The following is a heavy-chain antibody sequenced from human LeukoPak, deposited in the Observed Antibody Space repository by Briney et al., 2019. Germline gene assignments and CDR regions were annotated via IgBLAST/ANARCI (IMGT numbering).Heavy chain of an antibody. J-gene: IGHJ4*02. D-gene: IGHD2-21*02. CDR1: GFTFSNYA. CDR2: ISGSGGNT. Sequence: GGSLRLSCAASGFTFSNYAMTWVRQAPGEGLEWVSAISGSGGNTYYADSVKGRFTISRDNSKNTLYLQMNTLRAEDTAVYYCAKDGGVVVTATNDYWGQGTLVTVSS. V-gene: IGHV3-23*01. CDR3: AKDGGVVVTATNDY.